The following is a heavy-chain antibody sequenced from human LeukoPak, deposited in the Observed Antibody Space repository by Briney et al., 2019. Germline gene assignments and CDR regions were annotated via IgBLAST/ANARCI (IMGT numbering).Heavy chain of an antibody. Sequence: KSSQTLSLTCTVSGGSISSGGYYWSWIRQHPGKGLEWIGYIYYSGSTYYNPSLKSRVTISVDTSKNQFSLKLSSVTAADTAVYYCARHPYCSSTSCYLPFWFDPWGQGTLVTVSS. D-gene: IGHD2-2*01. CDR2: IYYSGST. CDR3: ARHPYCSSTSCYLPFWFDP. J-gene: IGHJ5*02. CDR1: GGSISSGGYY. V-gene: IGHV4-31*03.